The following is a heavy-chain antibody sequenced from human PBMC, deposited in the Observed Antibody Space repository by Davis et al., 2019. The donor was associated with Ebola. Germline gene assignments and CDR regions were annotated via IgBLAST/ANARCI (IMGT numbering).Heavy chain of an antibody. CDR3: ARGGSSDILVAPSDPPYAFDI. D-gene: IGHD2-15*01. J-gene: IGHJ3*02. CDR1: GGSFSGYY. Sequence: PSETLSLTCTVSGGSFSGYYWTWIRQPPGKGLEWIGKIDHSGRSTYNPSLRSQVTMSVDTSKNQFSPRLSSVTAADTAVYYCARGGSSDILVAPSDPPYAFDIWGQGTMVTVSS. V-gene: IGHV4-34*01. CDR2: IDHSGRS.